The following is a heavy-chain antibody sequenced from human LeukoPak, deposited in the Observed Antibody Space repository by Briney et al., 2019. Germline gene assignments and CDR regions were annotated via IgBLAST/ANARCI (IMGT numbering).Heavy chain of an antibody. V-gene: IGHV1-18*01. CDR3: ARPETTVTTGIGY. CDR1: GYTFTSYG. CDR2: ISAYNGNT. Sequence: GASVKVSCKASGYTFTSYGISWVRQAPGQGLEWMGWISAYNGNTYYAQSLQGRVTLTTDTSTSTAYMELSSLRSDDTAVYYCARPETTVTTGIGYWGQGTLVTVSS. J-gene: IGHJ4*02. D-gene: IGHD4-11*01.